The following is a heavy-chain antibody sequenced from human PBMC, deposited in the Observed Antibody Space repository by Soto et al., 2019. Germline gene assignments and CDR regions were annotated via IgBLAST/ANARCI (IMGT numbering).Heavy chain of an antibody. CDR3: ARGGMATITATVDY. CDR1: GYTFTGYY. Sequence: AAVKVSCKASGYTFTGYYMHWVRQAPGQGLEWMGWINPNSGGTNYAQKFQGRVTMTRDTSISTAYMELSRLRSDDTAVYYCARGGMATITATVDYWGQGTLVTVSS. D-gene: IGHD5-12*01. J-gene: IGHJ4*02. CDR2: INPNSGGT. V-gene: IGHV1-2*02.